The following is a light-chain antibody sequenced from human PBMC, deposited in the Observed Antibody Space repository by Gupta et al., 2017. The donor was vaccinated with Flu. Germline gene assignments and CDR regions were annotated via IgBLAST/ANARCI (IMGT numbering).Light chain of an antibody. CDR2: DAS. CDR1: QNVGSN. J-gene: IGKJ4*01. CDR3: QQYKNWPPLT. Sequence: ATLSVSPGEGATLSCRASQNVGSNLAWYKQKPGQAPRLLIFDASARDTGIPARFSGSGSGTEFTLTISSRQSEDFAVYYCQQYKNWPPLTFGGGTKVEIK. V-gene: IGKV3-15*01.